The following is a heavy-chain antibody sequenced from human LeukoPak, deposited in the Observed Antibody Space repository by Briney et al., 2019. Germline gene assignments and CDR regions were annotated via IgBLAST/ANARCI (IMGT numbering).Heavy chain of an antibody. CDR1: GFSFSSYA. CDR3: AKDKDSGWPSDAFDI. D-gene: IGHD6-19*01. CDR2: ISGSSGST. J-gene: IGHJ3*02. Sequence: PGGSLRLSCAASGFSFSSYAMTWVRQAPGKGLEWVSEISGSSGSTYYADSVKGRFTISRDNSKNTLYLQMNTLRADDTAIYYCAKDKDSGWPSDAFDIWGQGTMVTVSS. V-gene: IGHV3-23*01.